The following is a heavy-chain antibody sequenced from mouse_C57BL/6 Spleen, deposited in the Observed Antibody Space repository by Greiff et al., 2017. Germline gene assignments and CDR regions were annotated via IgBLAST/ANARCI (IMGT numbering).Heavy chain of an antibody. Sequence: EVKLMESGGGLVKPGGSLKLSCAASGFTFSSYTMSWVRQTPEKRLEWVATISGGGGNTYYPDSVKGRFTISRDNAKNTLYLQMSSLRSEDTALYYCARPLLTTVVVPFDYWGQGTTLTVSS. V-gene: IGHV5-9*01. D-gene: IGHD1-1*01. CDR1: GFTFSSYT. CDR3: ARPLLTTVVVPFDY. CDR2: ISGGGGNT. J-gene: IGHJ2*01.